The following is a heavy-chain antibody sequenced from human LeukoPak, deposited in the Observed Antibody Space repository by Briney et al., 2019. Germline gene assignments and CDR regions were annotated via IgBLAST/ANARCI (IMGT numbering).Heavy chain of an antibody. CDR1: GGPISSYY. CDR2: IYYSGST. CDR3: ARVVFGVVITSNWFDP. Sequence: PSETLSLTCTVSGGPISSYYWSWIRQPPGKGLEWIGYIYYSGSTNYNPSLKSRVTISVDTSKNQFSLKLSSVTAADTAVYYCARVVFGVVITSNWFDPWGQGTLVTVSS. J-gene: IGHJ5*02. V-gene: IGHV4-59*01. D-gene: IGHD3-3*01.